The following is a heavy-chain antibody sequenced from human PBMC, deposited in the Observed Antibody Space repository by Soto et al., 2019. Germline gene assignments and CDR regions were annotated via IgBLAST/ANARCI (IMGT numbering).Heavy chain of an antibody. Sequence: ASVKVSCKTSGYTFNTYGINWGRQAPGEGLELMGWISAYDGKTTYAEKFQGRVTLTTDTSTSTAYMEMRSLRSDDTAIYYCARDPHEFWTSYWFDTWGQGTQVTVSS. CDR3: ARDPHEFWTSYWFDT. CDR2: ISAYDGKT. J-gene: IGHJ5*02. D-gene: IGHD3-3*01. CDR1: GYTFNTYG. V-gene: IGHV1-18*01.